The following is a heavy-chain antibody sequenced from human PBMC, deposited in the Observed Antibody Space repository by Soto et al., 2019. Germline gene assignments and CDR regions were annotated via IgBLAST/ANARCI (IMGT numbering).Heavy chain of an antibody. Sequence: GASVKVSCKASGYTFTGHFMHWVRQAPGQGCEWMGWINPNSGGTDYVQRFQGRVSMTRDTSISTAYMELSRLTSDDTAVYYCARDDYGGNSGVLVDFWGQGTLVTVSS. CDR3: ARDDYGGNSGVLVDF. CDR1: GYTFTGHF. J-gene: IGHJ4*02. D-gene: IGHD4-17*01. CDR2: INPNSGGT. V-gene: IGHV1-2*02.